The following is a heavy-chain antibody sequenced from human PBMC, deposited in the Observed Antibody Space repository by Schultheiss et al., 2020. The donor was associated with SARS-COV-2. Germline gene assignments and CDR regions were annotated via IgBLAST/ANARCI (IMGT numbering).Heavy chain of an antibody. J-gene: IGHJ5*02. V-gene: IGHV4-59*12. CDR2: IYYSGST. CDR1: GGSISSYY. D-gene: IGHD6-19*01. Sequence: SETLSLTCTVSGGSISSYYWSWIRQPPGKGLEWIGYIYYSGSTNYNPSLKSRVTISVDTSKNQFSLKLSSVTAADTAVYYCARVSTTLYSSGWYGGWFDPWGQGTLVTVSS. CDR3: ARVSTTLYSSGWYGGWFDP.